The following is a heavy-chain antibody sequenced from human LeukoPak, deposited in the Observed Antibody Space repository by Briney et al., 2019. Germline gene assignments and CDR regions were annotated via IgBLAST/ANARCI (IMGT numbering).Heavy chain of an antibody. Sequence: GGSLRLSCVGSGFKFSDYYMNWIRQAPGKGLEWVSYISSSGSTIYYADSVKGRFTISRDNARNSLFLQMSSLRAEDTAVYFCARDLAERRNSWGQGTLVTVSS. CDR1: GFKFSDYY. V-gene: IGHV3-11*01. J-gene: IGHJ4*02. CDR2: ISSSGSTI. CDR3: ARDLAERRNS. D-gene: IGHD1-1*01.